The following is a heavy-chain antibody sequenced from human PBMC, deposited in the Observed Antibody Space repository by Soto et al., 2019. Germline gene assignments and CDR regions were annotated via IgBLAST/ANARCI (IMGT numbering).Heavy chain of an antibody. Sequence: QVQLVQSGAEEKKPGASVKVSCKASGYTFTTYSIHWVRQAPGQRLECMGRINAGNGYAGNGNIKXXQKFQGRVSXSXXXSXXTAYMELSSLRSEDTAVYYCARSFYGSGRRWGLDVWGQGTTVTVSS. CDR2: INAGNGYAGNGNI. V-gene: IGHV1-3*05. J-gene: IGHJ6*02. CDR1: GYTFTTYS. D-gene: IGHD3-10*01. CDR3: ARSFYGSGRRWGLDV.